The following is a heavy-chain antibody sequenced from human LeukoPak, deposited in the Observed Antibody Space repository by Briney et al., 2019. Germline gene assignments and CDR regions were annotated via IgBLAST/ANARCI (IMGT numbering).Heavy chain of an antibody. CDR2: IISHGGST. CDR3: ARITMGATSANFYYYFLDA. D-gene: IGHD3-3*01. CDR1: GFTFSGYT. J-gene: IGHJ6*03. V-gene: IGHV3-64*02. Sequence: GFLRLSCAASGFTFSGYTLHWVRQAPGKGLEYVSAIISHGGSTHYADSVKGRFTVSRDNSKNTLYLQMDSLRAEDMAVYYCARITMGATSANFYYYFLDAWGKGTTVTVSS.